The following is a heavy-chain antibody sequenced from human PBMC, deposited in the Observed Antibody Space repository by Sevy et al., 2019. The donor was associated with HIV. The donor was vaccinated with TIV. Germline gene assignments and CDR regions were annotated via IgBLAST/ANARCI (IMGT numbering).Heavy chain of an antibody. CDR3: AREGCTKPHDY. V-gene: IGHV3-23*01. D-gene: IGHD2-8*01. CDR1: GFTFSKYS. J-gene: IGHJ4*02. Sequence: GGSLRLSCAASGFTFSKYSMSWVRQPPGKGLEWVSTLSFGGGEINYADSVKGRFTISRDSSKSSVYLQMNNLGPEDTAVYYCAREGCTKPHDYWGQGTLVTVSS. CDR2: LSFGGGEI.